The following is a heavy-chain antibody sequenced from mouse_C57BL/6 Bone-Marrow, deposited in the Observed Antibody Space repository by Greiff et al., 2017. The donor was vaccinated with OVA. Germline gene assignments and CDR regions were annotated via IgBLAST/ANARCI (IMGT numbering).Heavy chain of an antibody. V-gene: IGHV1-19*01. CDR3: AREYYGSSLGYFDV. Sequence: EVQLQQSGPVLVKPGASVKMSCKASGYTFTDYYMNWVKQSHGKSLEWIGVINPYNGGTSYNQKFKGKATLTVDKSSSTAYMELNSLTSEDSAGYYWAREYYGSSLGYFDVWGTGTTVTVSS. CDR2: INPYNGGT. D-gene: IGHD1-1*01. J-gene: IGHJ1*03. CDR1: GYTFTDYY.